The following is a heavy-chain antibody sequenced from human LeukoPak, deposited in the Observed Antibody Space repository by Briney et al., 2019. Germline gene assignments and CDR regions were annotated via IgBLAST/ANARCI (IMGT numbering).Heavy chain of an antibody. CDR1: GFTVSSNY. CDR3: AREGELLQFDY. CDR2: IYSSGST. J-gene: IGHJ4*02. D-gene: IGHD1-26*01. V-gene: IGHV3-66*01. Sequence: GGSLRLSCAASGFTVSSNYMSWVRQAPGKGLEWVSVIYSSGSTYYADSVKGRFTISRDNSKNTLYLQMNSLRAEDTAVYYCAREGELLQFDYWGQGTLVTVSS.